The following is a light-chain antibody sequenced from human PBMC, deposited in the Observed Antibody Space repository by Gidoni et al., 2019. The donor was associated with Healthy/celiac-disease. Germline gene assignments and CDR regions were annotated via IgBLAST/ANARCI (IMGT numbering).Light chain of an antibody. V-gene: IGLV3-1*01. CDR3: QAWDSSTKV. Sequence: SYELTQTPSVSVSPGQTASITCSGDKLGDKYACWYQQKQGQSPVLVIYQDSKRPSGIPERFSGSNSGNTATLTISGTQAMDEADYYCQAWDSSTKVFGTGTKVTV. CDR2: QDS. J-gene: IGLJ1*01. CDR1: KLGDKY.